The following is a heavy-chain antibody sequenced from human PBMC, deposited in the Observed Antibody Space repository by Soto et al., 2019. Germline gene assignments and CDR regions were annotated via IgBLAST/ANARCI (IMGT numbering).Heavy chain of an antibody. CDR1: GFTFSSYA. D-gene: IGHD4-4*01. J-gene: IGHJ4*02. CDR2: ISYDGSNK. Sequence: GGSLRLSCAASGFTFSSYAMHWVRQAPGKGLEWVAVISYDGSNKYYADSVKGRFTISRDNSKNTLYLQMNSLRAEDTAVYYSARAGPYSIYYFDNWGQGTLVTVSS. V-gene: IGHV3-30-3*01. CDR3: ARAGPYSIYYFDN.